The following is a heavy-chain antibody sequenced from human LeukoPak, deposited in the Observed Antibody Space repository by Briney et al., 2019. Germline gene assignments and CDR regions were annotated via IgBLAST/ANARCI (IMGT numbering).Heavy chain of an antibody. Sequence: GGSLRLSCAASGYTFSSYSMNWVRQAPGKGLEWVSSISSSSSYIYYADSVKGRFTISRDNAKNSLYLQMNSLRAEDTAVYYCVRDGGVSGYDLLDYWGQGTLVTVSS. V-gene: IGHV3-21*01. CDR2: ISSSSSYI. CDR3: VRDGGVSGYDLLDY. D-gene: IGHD5-12*01. CDR1: GYTFSSYS. J-gene: IGHJ4*02.